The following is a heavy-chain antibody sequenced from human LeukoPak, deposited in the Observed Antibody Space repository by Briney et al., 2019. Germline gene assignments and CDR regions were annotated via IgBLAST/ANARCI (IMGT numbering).Heavy chain of an antibody. Sequence: GGSLRLSCAASGFTFSSYAMSWVRQAPGKGLEWVSAISGSGGSTYYADSMKGRFTISRDNSKNTLYLQMNSLRAEDTAVYYCAKDREEYVADPQDYWGQGTLVTVSS. V-gene: IGHV3-23*01. J-gene: IGHJ4*02. CDR2: ISGSGGST. D-gene: IGHD6-19*01. CDR3: AKDREEYVADPQDY. CDR1: GFTFSSYA.